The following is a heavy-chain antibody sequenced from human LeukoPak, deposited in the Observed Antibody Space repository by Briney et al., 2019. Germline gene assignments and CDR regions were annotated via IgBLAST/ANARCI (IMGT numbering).Heavy chain of an antibody. J-gene: IGHJ4*02. CDR3: ARVECGRDCYSSFDY. Sequence: GGSLRLSCAACGFTFSSYRMHWVRQAPGKGLEWVSSIYTSSSYIYYADSVKGRFTISRDNAKNSLFLQLNSLRAEDTAVYYCARVECGRDCYSSFDYWGQGTLVTVSS. V-gene: IGHV3-21*01. D-gene: IGHD2-21*02. CDR1: GFTFSSYR. CDR2: IYTSSSYI.